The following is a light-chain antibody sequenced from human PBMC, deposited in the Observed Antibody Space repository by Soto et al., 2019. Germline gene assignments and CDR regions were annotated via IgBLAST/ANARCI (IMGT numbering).Light chain of an antibody. CDR1: SSDVGSYIL. CDR3: CSYAGSSTLV. Sequence: QSALTQPASVSGSPGQSITISCTGTSSDVGSYILVSWYQQHPGKAPKLIIYEDSNRPSGVSNRFSGSKSGNTASLTISGLQAEDEADYYCCSYAGSSTLVFGGGTKLTVL. J-gene: IGLJ2*01. V-gene: IGLV2-23*01. CDR2: EDS.